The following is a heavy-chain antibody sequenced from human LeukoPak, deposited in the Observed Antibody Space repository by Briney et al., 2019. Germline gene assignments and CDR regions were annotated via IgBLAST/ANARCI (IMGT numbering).Heavy chain of an antibody. CDR1: GFTFSSYA. V-gene: IGHV3-30-3*01. Sequence: PGGSLRLSCAASGFTFSSYAMHWVRQAPGKGLEWVAVISYDGSNKYYADSVKGRFTISRDNSKNTLYLQMNSLRAEDTAVYYCARDRSGSAFDYWGQGTLVTVSS. CDR3: ARDRSGSAFDY. J-gene: IGHJ4*02. D-gene: IGHD6-25*01. CDR2: ISYDGSNK.